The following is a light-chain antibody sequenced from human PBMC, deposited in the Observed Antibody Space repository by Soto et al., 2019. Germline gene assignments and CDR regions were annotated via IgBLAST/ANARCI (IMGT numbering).Light chain of an antibody. J-gene: IGLJ1*01. CDR3: AAWDDILNGYV. Sequence: VLTQPPSASGTPGQRVTISCSGSSSNIESNTVTWYQQLPGTAPKLVIYSNYDRPSGVPDRYSGSTSGTSASLVIRGLQSEDEADYYCAAWDDILNGYVFGGGAKVTVL. V-gene: IGLV1-44*01. CDR1: SSNIESNT. CDR2: SNY.